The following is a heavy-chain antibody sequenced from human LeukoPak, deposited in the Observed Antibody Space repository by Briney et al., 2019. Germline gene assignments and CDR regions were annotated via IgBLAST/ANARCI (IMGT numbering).Heavy chain of an antibody. CDR2: IRYDGSNK. CDR1: GFTFSSYG. V-gene: IGHV3-30*02. D-gene: IGHD4-23*01. J-gene: IGHJ4*02. Sequence: PGGSLRLSCAASGFTFSSYGMHWVRQAPGKGLEWVAFIRYDGSNKYYADSVKGRFTISRDNSKNTLYLQMNSLRAEDTAVYYCARVDRRTVAADYWGQGTLVTVSS. CDR3: ARVDRRTVAADY.